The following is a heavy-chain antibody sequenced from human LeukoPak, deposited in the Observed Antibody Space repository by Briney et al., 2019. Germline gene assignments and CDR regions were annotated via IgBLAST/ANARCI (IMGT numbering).Heavy chain of an antibody. CDR1: GGSISSYY. V-gene: IGHV4-59*12. CDR2: IYYSGST. D-gene: IGHD5-12*01. J-gene: IGHJ4*02. CDR3: ARGRRNTFTGSGSHGNKTYNFDY. Sequence: SETLSLTCTVSGGSISSYYWSWIRQPPGKGLEWIGYIYYSGSTNYNPSLKSRVTISVDTSKNQFSLKLSSVTAADTAVYYCARGRRNTFTGSGSHGNKTYNFDYWGQGTLVTVSS.